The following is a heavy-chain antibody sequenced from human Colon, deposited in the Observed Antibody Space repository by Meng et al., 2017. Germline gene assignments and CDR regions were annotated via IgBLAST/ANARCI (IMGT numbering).Heavy chain of an antibody. CDR1: GGPFTSGNF. J-gene: IGHJ4*02. CDR2: IYDYGRT. D-gene: IGHD1-14*01. V-gene: IGHV4-4*02. CDR3: CGCIAGTGRPLYFDY. Sequence: VQLQQWGAGLLKPSETLSLLCAVYGGPFTSGNFWGWVRQTPGKGLEWIGEIYDYGRTNYNPSLMSRVTISIDKSKSQFSLDLSSVIAADTAVYYCCGCIAGTGRPLYFDYWGQGTLVTVSS.